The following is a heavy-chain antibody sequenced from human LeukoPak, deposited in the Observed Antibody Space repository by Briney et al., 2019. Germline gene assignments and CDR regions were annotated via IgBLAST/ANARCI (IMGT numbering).Heavy chain of an antibody. CDR3: ARDLSFDI. Sequence: PGGSLRLSCAASRFTFSDYWMNWVRQAPGKGLEWVASINESGSEKHYVDSVKGRFNISRDNAKNSMYLQMNSLRGEDTAVYYCARDLSFDIWGQGTMVTVSS. CDR2: INESGSEK. V-gene: IGHV3-7*04. J-gene: IGHJ3*02. CDR1: RFTFSDYW.